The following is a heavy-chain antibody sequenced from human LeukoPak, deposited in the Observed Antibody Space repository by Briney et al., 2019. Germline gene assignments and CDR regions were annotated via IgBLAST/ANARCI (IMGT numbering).Heavy chain of an antibody. D-gene: IGHD3-3*01. Sequence: SETLSLTCTVSGGSIGSSSYYWGWIRQPPGKGLEWIGSIFYSGSTYYNPSLKSRVTISVDTSRNQFSLKLNSVTAADTAVYYCARSTIFAVPAPFGYWGQGILVTVSS. CDR1: GGSIGSSSYY. V-gene: IGHV4-39*01. CDR2: IFYSGST. J-gene: IGHJ4*02. CDR3: ARSTIFAVPAPFGY.